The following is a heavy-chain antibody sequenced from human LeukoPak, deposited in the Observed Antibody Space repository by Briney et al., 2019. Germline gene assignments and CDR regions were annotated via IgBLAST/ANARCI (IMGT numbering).Heavy chain of an antibody. Sequence: SETLPLTCTVSGYSISSGYYWGWIRQPPGKGLEWIGSIYHSGSTYCNPSLKSRVTISVDTSKNQFSLKLSSVTAADTAVYYCARAADPEITAMVESGRYYYGMDVWGQGTTVTVSS. V-gene: IGHV4-38-2*02. J-gene: IGHJ6*02. CDR2: IYHSGST. D-gene: IGHD5-18*01. CDR1: GYSISSGYY. CDR3: ARAADPEITAMVESGRYYYGMDV.